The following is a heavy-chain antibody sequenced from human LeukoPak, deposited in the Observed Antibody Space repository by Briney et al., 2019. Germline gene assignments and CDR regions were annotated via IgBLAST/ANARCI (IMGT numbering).Heavy chain of an antibody. Sequence: PGGSLRLSCAASGFTFSSYAMSWVRQAPGKGLEWVSAISGSGGSTYYADSVKGRFTISRDNSKNTLYLQMNSLRAEDTAVYYCAAAPIVVVIHGDYLQHWGQGTLVTVSS. D-gene: IGHD2-21*01. CDR3: AAAPIVVVIHGDYLQH. V-gene: IGHV3-23*01. CDR1: GFTFSSYA. CDR2: ISGSGGST. J-gene: IGHJ1*01.